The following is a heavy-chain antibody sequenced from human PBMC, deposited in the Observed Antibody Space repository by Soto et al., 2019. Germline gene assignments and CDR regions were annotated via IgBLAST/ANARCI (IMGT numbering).Heavy chain of an antibody. J-gene: IGHJ3*02. CDR1: GYTFTSYY. Sequence: SVKVSCKASGYTFTSYYMHWVRQAPGQGLEWMGIINPSGGSTSYAQKFQGRVTMTRDTSTSTVYMELSSLRSEDTAVYYCARDIVEVPAGARDAFDIWGQGTMVTVSS. CDR2: INPSGGST. V-gene: IGHV1-46*03. CDR3: ARDIVEVPAGARDAFDI. D-gene: IGHD2-2*01.